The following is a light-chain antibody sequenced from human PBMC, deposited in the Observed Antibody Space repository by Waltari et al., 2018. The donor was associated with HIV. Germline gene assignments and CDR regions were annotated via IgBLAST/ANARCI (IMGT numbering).Light chain of an antibody. CDR1: SSNIGSNT. V-gene: IGLV1-44*01. J-gene: IGLJ2*01. Sequence: QSVLTQPPSASGTPGQRVTISCSGSSSNIGSNTVNWYQQLPGTAPKLLMYSNNKRPSGVPDRCSGSKTGTSASLAVSGLQSEDEADYYCGALDDGLKSVVFGGGTKVTVL. CDR2: SNN. CDR3: GALDDGLKSVV.